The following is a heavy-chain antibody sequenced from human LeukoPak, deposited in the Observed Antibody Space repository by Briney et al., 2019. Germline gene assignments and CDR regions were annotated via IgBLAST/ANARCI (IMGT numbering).Heavy chain of an antibody. J-gene: IGHJ4*02. CDR3: ARGDRSIFGVVGGFDY. CDR1: GFTFSSYW. D-gene: IGHD3-3*01. CDR2: INHSGST. Sequence: GSLRLSCAASGFTFSSYWMSWVRQPPGKGLEWIGEINHSGSTNYNPSLKSRVTISVDTSKNQFSLKLSSVTAADTAVYYCARGDRSIFGVVGGFDYWGQGTLVTVSS. V-gene: IGHV4-34*01.